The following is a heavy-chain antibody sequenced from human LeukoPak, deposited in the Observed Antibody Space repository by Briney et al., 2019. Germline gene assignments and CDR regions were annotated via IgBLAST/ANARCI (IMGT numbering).Heavy chain of an antibody. CDR1: GFTFSSYE. J-gene: IGHJ6*03. CDR2: ISSSGSTI. Sequence: GGSLRLSCAASGFTFSSYEMNWVRQAPAKGLEWVSYISSSGSTIYYADSVKGRFTISRDNAKNSLYLQMNSLRAEDTAVYYCARVDYYYYYYMDVWGKGTTVTISS. CDR3: ARVDYYYYYYMDV. V-gene: IGHV3-48*03.